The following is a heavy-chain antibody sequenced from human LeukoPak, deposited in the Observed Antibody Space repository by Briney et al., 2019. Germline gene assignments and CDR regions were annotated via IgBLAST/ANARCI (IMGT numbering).Heavy chain of an antibody. D-gene: IGHD3-22*01. CDR3: ARGTFPVYYYDSSGYYFDY. CDR2: IYYSGST. J-gene: IGHJ4*02. V-gene: IGHV4-59*11. Sequence: SETLSLTCTVSGGSISSHYWSWIRQPPAKGLEWIGYIYYSGSTNYNPSLKSLVIISVDTSKNQFSLKLSSVTAADKAVYYCARGTFPVYYYDSSGYYFDYWGQGTLVTVSS. CDR1: GGSISSHY.